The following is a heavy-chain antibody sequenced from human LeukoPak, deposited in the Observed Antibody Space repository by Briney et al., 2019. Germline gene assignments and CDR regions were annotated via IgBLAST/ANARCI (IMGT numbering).Heavy chain of an antibody. J-gene: IGHJ4*02. CDR3: AREGDSYGYCDY. V-gene: IGHV3-21*01. CDR2: ISSSSSYI. CDR1: GFTFSSYS. Sequence: PGGSLRLSCAASGFTFSSYSMNWVRQAPGKGLEWVSSISSSSSYIYYADSVKGRFTISRDNAKNSLYLQMDSLRAEDTAVYYCAREGDSYGYCDYWGQGTLVTVSS. D-gene: IGHD5-18*01.